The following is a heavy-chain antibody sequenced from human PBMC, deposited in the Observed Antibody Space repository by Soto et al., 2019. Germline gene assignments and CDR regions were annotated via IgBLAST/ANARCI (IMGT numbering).Heavy chain of an antibody. CDR1: GGTFSSYA. CDR3: ARRGDYLRTSTDDAFDI. D-gene: IGHD4-17*01. J-gene: IGHJ3*02. Sequence: QVQLVQSGAEVKKPGSSVKVSCKASGGTFSSYAISWVRQAPGQGLEWMGGIIPIFGTANYAQKFQGRVTITADESTSTAYMERSSLRSEDTAVYYCARRGDYLRTSTDDAFDIWGQGTMVTVSS. V-gene: IGHV1-69*01. CDR2: IIPIFGTA.